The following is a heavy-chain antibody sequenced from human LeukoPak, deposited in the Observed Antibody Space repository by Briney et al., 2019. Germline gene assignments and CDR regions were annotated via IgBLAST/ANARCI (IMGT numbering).Heavy chain of an antibody. Sequence: GASVKVSCKASDYTLTNYNISWVRQAPGQGLEWMGWINTHKGHTNFLQKFQGRVTVTTDISTNTVYMELRRLRSDDTAVYFCAREVGHCAGDNCFYFFDSWGQGSLVIVSS. CDR1: DYTLTNYN. CDR2: INTHKGHT. J-gene: IGHJ4*02. CDR3: AREVGHCAGDNCFYFFDS. V-gene: IGHV1-18*01. D-gene: IGHD2-21*01.